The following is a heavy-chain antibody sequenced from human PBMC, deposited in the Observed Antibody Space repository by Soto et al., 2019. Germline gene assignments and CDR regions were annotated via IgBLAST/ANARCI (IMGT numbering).Heavy chain of an antibody. CDR1: GFTFDDYA. D-gene: IGHD3-3*01. Sequence: EVQLVESGGGLVQPGRSLRLSCAASGFTFDDYAMHWVRQAPGKGLEWVSGISWNSGSIGYADSVKGRFTISRDNAKNSLYLQMNSLRAEDTALYYCASSKGYDFWSGPQGFDYWGQGTLDTVSS. J-gene: IGHJ4*02. CDR3: ASSKGYDFWSGPQGFDY. V-gene: IGHV3-9*01. CDR2: ISWNSGSI.